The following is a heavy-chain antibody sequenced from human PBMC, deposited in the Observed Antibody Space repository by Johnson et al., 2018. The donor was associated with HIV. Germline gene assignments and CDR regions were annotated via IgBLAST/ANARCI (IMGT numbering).Heavy chain of an antibody. V-gene: IGHV3-15*01. D-gene: IGHD3-16*01. Sequence: VQLVESGGGVVQPGGSLRLSCAASGFTFSSYGMHWVRQAPGKGLEWVGRIKSKTDGGTTDYAAPVKGRFTISRDDSKNTLYLQMNSLKTEDTAVYYCTTDPHTGGRRTDIWGQGTMVTVSS. CDR2: IKSKTDGGTT. CDR1: GFTFSSYG. CDR3: TTDPHTGGRRTDI. J-gene: IGHJ3*02.